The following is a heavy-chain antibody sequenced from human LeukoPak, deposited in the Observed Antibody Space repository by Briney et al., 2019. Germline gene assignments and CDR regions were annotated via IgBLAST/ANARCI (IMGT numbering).Heavy chain of an antibody. Sequence: PGRSLRPSCAASGFTFSSYGMHWVRQAPGKGLEWVAVIWYDGSNKYYADSVKGRFTISRDNSKNTLYLQMNSLRAEDTAVYYCARGGGYNYEGLDYWGQGTLVTVSS. CDR1: GFTFSSYG. J-gene: IGHJ4*02. D-gene: IGHD5-24*01. V-gene: IGHV3-33*01. CDR3: ARGGGYNYEGLDY. CDR2: IWYDGSNK.